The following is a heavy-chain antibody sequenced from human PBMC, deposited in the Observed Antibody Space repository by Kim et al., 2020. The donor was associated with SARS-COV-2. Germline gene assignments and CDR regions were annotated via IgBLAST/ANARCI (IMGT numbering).Heavy chain of an antibody. CDR1: GGSISSGDYY. V-gene: IGHV4-30-4*01. D-gene: IGHD1-26*01. Sequence: SETLSLTCTVSGGSISSGDYYWSWIRQPPGKGLEWIGYIYYSGSTYYNPSLKSRVTISVDTSKNQFSLKLSSVTAADTAVYYCARGPGGSYEDYWGQGTLVTVSS. CDR3: ARGPGGSYEDY. J-gene: IGHJ4*02. CDR2: IYYSGST.